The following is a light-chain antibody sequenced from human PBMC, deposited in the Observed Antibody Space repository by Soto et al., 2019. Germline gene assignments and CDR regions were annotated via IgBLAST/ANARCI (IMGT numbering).Light chain of an antibody. CDR3: QVWDYATDHYV. CDR2: DDD. Sequence: SYELTQPPSVSVAPGQTAKITCGGDNIERRAVHWYQQKPGQAPVLVVYDDDDRPSGIPERFSGSNSGTSATLTISGVGAGDEADHFCQVWDYATDHYVFGSGTKLTVL. CDR1: NIERRA. J-gene: IGLJ1*01. V-gene: IGLV3-21*02.